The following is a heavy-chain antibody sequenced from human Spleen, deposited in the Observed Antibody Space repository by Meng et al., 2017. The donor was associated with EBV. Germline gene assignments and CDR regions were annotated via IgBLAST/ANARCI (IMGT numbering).Heavy chain of an antibody. V-gene: IGHV1-69*01. CDR3: ASESGRGFTPDY. J-gene: IGHJ4*02. D-gene: IGHD3-10*01. CDR1: GGTFRSDA. CDR2: LIPKSDAP. Sequence: QVELVQCGAGVKKPGSSVKVSCKTSGGTFRSDAVSWVRQAPGQGLEWLGGLIPKSDAPYYAQKFQDRVTITADESTSTHYMDLRGLKSEDTAVYYCASESGRGFTPDYWGQGTLVTVSS.